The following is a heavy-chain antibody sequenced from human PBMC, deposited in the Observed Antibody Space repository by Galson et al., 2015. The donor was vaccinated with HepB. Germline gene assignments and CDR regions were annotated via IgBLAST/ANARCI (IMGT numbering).Heavy chain of an antibody. Sequence: SLRLSCAASGFIFSNFDMIWVRQAPGKGLEWVSTIDAGGGKIDYADSVKGRFTISRDNSKNTLNLQMNSLRAEDTAFYYCAKDTFTTGGSGQSFDHWGQGTVVTVSS. CDR2: IDAGGGKI. J-gene: IGHJ4*02. CDR1: GFIFSNFD. CDR3: AKDTFTTGGSGQSFDH. D-gene: IGHD3-10*01. V-gene: IGHV3-23*01.